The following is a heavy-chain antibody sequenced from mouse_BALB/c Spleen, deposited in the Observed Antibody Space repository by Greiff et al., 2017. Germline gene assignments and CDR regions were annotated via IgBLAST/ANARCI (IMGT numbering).Heavy chain of an antibody. CDR2: IRNKANGYTT. Sequence: EVQVVESGGGLVQPGGSLRLSCATSGFTFTDYYMSWVRQPPGKALEWLGFIRNKANGYTTEYSASVKGRFTISRDNSQSILYLQMNTLRAEDSATYYCARVPHYGNFPFDYWGQGTTLTVSS. CDR3: ARVPHYGNFPFDY. J-gene: IGHJ2*01. D-gene: IGHD2-1*01. CDR1: GFTFTDYY. V-gene: IGHV7-3*02.